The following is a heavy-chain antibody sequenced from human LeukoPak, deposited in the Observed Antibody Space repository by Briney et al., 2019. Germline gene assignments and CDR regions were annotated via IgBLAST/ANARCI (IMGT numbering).Heavy chain of an antibody. V-gene: IGHV3-23*01. CDR3: AKDRSSGWDNWFDP. D-gene: IGHD6-19*01. Sequence: GVSLRLSCAASGFSFSRYAMSWVRQAPGKGLEWVSALSDGGGDTYYADSVKGRLTISRDNSKNTLYLQMNSLRAEDTAVYYCAKDRSSGWDNWFDPWGQGTLVTVSS. J-gene: IGHJ5*02. CDR2: LSDGGGDT. CDR1: GFSFSRYA.